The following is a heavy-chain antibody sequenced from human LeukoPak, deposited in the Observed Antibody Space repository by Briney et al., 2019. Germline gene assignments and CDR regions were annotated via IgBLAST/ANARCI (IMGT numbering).Heavy chain of an antibody. J-gene: IGHJ4*02. Sequence: PGGSLRLSCAASGFTFSSNSMKWVRQAPGKGLEWVSYISSSSSAIYYADSVKGRFTISRDNAKNSLYLQMNSLRAEDTAVYYCARVGNYYFDYWGQGTLVTVSS. CDR1: GFTFSSNS. CDR2: ISSSSSAI. CDR3: ARVGNYYFDY. D-gene: IGHD1-7*01. V-gene: IGHV3-48*04.